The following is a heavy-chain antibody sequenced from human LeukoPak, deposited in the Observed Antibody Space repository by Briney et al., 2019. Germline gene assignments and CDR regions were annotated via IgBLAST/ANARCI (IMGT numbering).Heavy chain of an antibody. Sequence: GGSLRLSCAASGFTFSSYSMNWVRQAPGKGLEWVSYISSSSSTIYYADSVKGRFTISRDNAKNSLYLQMNSLRAEDTAVYYCARNSGSYWQGPAPLGYCGQGTLVTVSS. CDR1: GFTFSSYS. J-gene: IGHJ4*02. CDR3: ARNSGSYWQGPAPLGY. CDR2: ISSSSSTI. D-gene: IGHD1-26*01. V-gene: IGHV3-48*04.